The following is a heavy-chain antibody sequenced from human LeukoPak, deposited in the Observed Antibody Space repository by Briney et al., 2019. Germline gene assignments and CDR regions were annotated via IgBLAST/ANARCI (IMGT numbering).Heavy chain of an antibody. CDR1: GFSFSSYS. D-gene: IGHD2-2*01. Sequence: GGSLRLSCAASGFSFSSYSMYWVRQAPGKGLEWVSYITSSSTTIYHADSVKGRFTISRDNAKNSLYLQMNSLRVDDTAVYYCARGSCSNIRCHDAFDIWGQGTMVTVSS. V-gene: IGHV3-48*01. CDR3: ARGSCSNIRCHDAFDI. J-gene: IGHJ3*02. CDR2: ITSSSTTI.